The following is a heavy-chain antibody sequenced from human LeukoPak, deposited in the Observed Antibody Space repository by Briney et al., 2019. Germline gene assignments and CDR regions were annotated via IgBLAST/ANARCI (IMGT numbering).Heavy chain of an antibody. CDR2: ISYDGSNK. J-gene: IGHJ6*02. CDR3: AREGLCGVVLYYYYGMDV. CDR1: GFTFSSYA. D-gene: IGHD3-3*01. V-gene: IGHV3-30-3*01. Sequence: PGRSLRLSCAASGFTFSSYAMHWVRQAPGKGLEWVAVISYDGSNKYYADSVKGRFTISRDNSKNTLYLQMNSLRAEDTAVYYCAREGLCGVVLYYYYGMDVWGQGTTVTVSS.